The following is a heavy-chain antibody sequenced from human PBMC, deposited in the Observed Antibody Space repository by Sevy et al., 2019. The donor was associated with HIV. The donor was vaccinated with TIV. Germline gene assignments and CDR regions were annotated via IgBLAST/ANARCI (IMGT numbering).Heavy chain of an antibody. Sequence: GGSLRLSCAASEFTFISYAMSWVRQAPGKGLEWVSAITGSVGTTYYADSVRGRFTISRDNSNNTLYLQMTSLGAEDTAVYYCAKGSLEWLSALDYWGQGTLVTVSS. D-gene: IGHD3-3*01. CDR2: ITGSVGTT. V-gene: IGHV3-23*01. CDR1: EFTFISYA. J-gene: IGHJ4*02. CDR3: AKGSLEWLSALDY.